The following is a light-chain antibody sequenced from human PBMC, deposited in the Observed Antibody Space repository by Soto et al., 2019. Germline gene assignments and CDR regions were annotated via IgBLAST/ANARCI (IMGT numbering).Light chain of an antibody. Sequence: EIVLTQSPGTLLSSQGERATLSCRASQSIDNRYLAWYQHKPGQAPRLLIYATSSRATGIPDRFGGSGSGTDFTLTINRLEPEDFALYYGQQYFGSSWTFGQGTKVDIK. J-gene: IGKJ1*01. CDR3: QQYFGSSWT. V-gene: IGKV3-20*01. CDR2: ATS. CDR1: QSIDNRY.